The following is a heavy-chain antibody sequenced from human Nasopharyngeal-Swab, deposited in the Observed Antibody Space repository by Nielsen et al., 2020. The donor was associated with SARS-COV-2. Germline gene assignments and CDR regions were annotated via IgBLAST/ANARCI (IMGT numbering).Heavy chain of an antibody. CDR1: GDSVSNNGAT. D-gene: IGHD6-25*01. Sequence: SETLSLTSVISGDSVSNNGATWNWIRQSPSRGLEWLGRTYYRSKWKSDYAVSVTSRLTINPDTSKNQFSLQLSSVTPEDTAIYYCARGGVYYYGMDVWGQGTTVTVSS. V-gene: IGHV6-1*01. CDR3: ARGGVYYYGMDV. J-gene: IGHJ6*02. CDR2: TYYRSKWKS.